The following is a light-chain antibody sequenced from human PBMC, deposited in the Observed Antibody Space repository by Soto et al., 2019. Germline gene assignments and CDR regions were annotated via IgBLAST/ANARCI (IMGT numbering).Light chain of an antibody. CDR3: QQYNIFPT. Sequence: DIQMTQSPSTLSASVGDRVTITCRASQSISIGLAWYQQKPGKAPKLLIYKASRVESGVPSRFSGSGSGTEFTLTISSLQPDDFATYYCQQYNIFPTFGQGPKVEIK. CDR1: QSISIG. CDR2: KAS. V-gene: IGKV1-5*03. J-gene: IGKJ1*01.